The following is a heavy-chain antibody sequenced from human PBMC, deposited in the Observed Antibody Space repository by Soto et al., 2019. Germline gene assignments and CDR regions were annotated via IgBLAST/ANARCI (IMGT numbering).Heavy chain of an antibody. J-gene: IGHJ6*02. CDR3: AKTHYCSGGRCQLYYYYYGMDV. D-gene: IGHD2-15*01. CDR1: GFTFSSFG. V-gene: IGHV3-30*18. CDR2: ISYDGSHK. Sequence: GGSLRLSCAASGFTFSSFGMHWVRQAPGKGLEWVAIISYDGSHKYYADSVKGRFTISRDNSKNTLYLQMNSLRGDDTALYYCAKTHYCSGGRCQLYYYYYGMDVWGQGTTVTVSS.